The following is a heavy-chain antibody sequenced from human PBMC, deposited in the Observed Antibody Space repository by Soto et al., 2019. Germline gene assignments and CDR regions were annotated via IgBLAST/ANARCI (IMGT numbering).Heavy chain of an antibody. CDR2: IIPILGIA. Sequence: QVQLVQSGAEVKKPGSSVKVSCKASGGTFSSYTISWVRQAPGQGLEWMGRIIPILGIANYAQKFQGRVTITADKSTSTAYMELSSLRSEDTAVYYCARDLEDIVVEPAAYHYYYYYMDVWGKGTTVTVSS. V-gene: IGHV1-69*08. CDR1: GGTFSSYT. CDR3: ARDLEDIVVEPAAYHYYYYYMDV. J-gene: IGHJ6*03. D-gene: IGHD2-2*01.